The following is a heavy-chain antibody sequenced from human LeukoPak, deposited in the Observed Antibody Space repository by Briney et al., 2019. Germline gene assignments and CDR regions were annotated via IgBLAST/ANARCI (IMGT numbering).Heavy chain of an antibody. CDR3: ARSPATSYSNYWYQTDF. D-gene: IGHD6-13*01. J-gene: IGHJ4*02. CDR2: ICRSGYTI. Sequence: GVPVRLLCAASGYTYSVCYMRGMRQTRGKGLVGVIYICRSGYTISHADSVRGRLTISRDNAKSSLYLQMNSLRPEYTAVYYCARSPATSYSNYWYQTDFWGQGTLVTVSS. V-gene: IGHV3-11*01. CDR1: GYTYSVCY.